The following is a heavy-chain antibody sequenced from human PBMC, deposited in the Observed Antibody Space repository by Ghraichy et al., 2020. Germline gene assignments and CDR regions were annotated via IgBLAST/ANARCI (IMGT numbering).Heavy chain of an antibody. CDR2: INNDGGST. V-gene: IGHV3-74*01. CDR3: ARVGSSSSWYHFDY. J-gene: IGHJ4*02. Sequence: GGSLRLSCAASGFTFSSYWMYWVRQAPGKGLVWVSHINNDGGSTNYADSVKGRFTISRDNAKNALYLQLNSLRAEDTAVYYCARVGSSSSWYHFDYWGQGTLVTVSS. CDR1: GFTFSSYW. D-gene: IGHD6-13*01.